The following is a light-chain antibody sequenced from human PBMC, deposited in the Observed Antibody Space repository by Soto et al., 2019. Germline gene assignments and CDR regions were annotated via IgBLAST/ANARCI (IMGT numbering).Light chain of an antibody. CDR3: QQYNSYPHT. V-gene: IGKV1-5*03. Sequence: DIQMTQSPSTLSASVGDRVTITCRASQSISSWLAWYQQKPGKAPKLLIYKASSLESGVPSRFSGSGSGTEFPLTISSLQPDDFATYYCQQYNSYPHTFGQGTKLEIK. CDR2: KAS. CDR1: QSISSW. J-gene: IGKJ2*01.